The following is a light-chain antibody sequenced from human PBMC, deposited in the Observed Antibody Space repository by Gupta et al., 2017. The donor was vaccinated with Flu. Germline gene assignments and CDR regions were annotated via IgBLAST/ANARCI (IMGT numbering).Light chain of an antibody. CDR2: RHT. J-gene: IGLJ2*01. CDR3: QSYDSLSGSV. V-gene: IGLV1-40*01. Sequence: QSVLTQPPSVSGAPGQRVPLPCTGSSSNIGSGYDVHWYQQLPGTAPKLLIYRHTSRPSGVPDRFSGSTSGTSASLAVTGLQTEDEAYYYCQSYDSLSGSVFGGGTKLTVL. CDR1: SSNIGSGYD.